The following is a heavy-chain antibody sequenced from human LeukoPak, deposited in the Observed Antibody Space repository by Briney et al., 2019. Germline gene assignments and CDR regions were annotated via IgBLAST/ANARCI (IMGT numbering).Heavy chain of an antibody. CDR1: GYTFTSYY. V-gene: IGHV1-46*01. D-gene: IGHD3-3*01. CDR3: AREVRFLEWLSSRPAYYMDV. J-gene: IGHJ6*03. Sequence: GASVKVSCKASGYTFTSYYMHWVRQAPGQGLEWMGIINPSGGSTSYAQKFQGRVTMTRDMSTSTVYMELSSLRSEDTAVYYCAREVRFLEWLSSRPAYYMDVWGKGTTVTVSS. CDR2: INPSGGST.